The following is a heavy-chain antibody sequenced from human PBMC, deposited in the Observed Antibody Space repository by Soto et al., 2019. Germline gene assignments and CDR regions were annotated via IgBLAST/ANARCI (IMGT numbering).Heavy chain of an antibody. CDR1: GFTFDDYA. V-gene: IGHV3-9*01. CDR3: AQNSIVPGSYFNAFDI. CDR2: ISWNSGSI. Sequence: GGSLRLSCAASGFTFDDYAMHWVRQAPGKGLEWVSGISWNSGSIGYADSVKGRFTISRDNAKNSLYLQMNSLRAEETALYYCAQNSIVPGSYFNAFDIWGQGTMVTVSS. D-gene: IGHD6-19*01. J-gene: IGHJ3*02.